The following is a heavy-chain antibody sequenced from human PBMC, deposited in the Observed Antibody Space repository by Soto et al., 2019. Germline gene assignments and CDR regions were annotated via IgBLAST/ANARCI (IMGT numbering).Heavy chain of an antibody. CDR2: IYYSGRT. J-gene: IGHJ4*02. CDR3: ARQRTTVVTQDYFDH. D-gene: IGHD2-21*02. V-gene: IGHV4-39*01. Sequence: SETLSLTSIVSGESISSSSYYWGWIRQPPGNGFEWSGSIYYSGRTYYNPSFKRRVTISIDTSKNEFSLKLSSVTATDTAVYYCARQRTTVVTQDYFDHWGEGALVPIAS. CDR1: GESISSSSYY.